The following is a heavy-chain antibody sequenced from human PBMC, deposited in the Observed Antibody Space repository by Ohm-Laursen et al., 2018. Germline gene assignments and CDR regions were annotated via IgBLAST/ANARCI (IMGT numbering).Heavy chain of an antibody. CDR1: GGSISSYY. J-gene: IGHJ5*02. Sequence: TLSLTCTVSGGSISSYYWSWIRQPPGKGLEWIGSIYHSGSTYYNPSLKSRVTISVDTSKNQFSLKLSSVTAADTAVYYCARISSQTLLLKVDWFDPWGQGTLVTVSS. CDR3: ARISSQTLLLKVDWFDP. D-gene: IGHD2-15*01. CDR2: IYHSGST. V-gene: IGHV4-59*08.